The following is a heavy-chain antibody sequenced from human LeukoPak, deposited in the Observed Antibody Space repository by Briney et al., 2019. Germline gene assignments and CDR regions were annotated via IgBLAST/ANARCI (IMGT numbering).Heavy chain of an antibody. CDR1: GYSISSGYY. J-gene: IGHJ6*04. CDR2: IYHSGRT. Sequence: SETLSLTCTVSGYSISSGYYWGWIRQPPGKGLEWIGSIYHSGRTFYNPSLKSPVTISVDTSKNQFSLKLTSVPAADTAVYNCARHVFLIRYYYDSSGYPDVWGKGTTVAISS. V-gene: IGHV4-38-2*02. D-gene: IGHD3-22*01. CDR3: ARHVFLIRYYYDSSGYPDV.